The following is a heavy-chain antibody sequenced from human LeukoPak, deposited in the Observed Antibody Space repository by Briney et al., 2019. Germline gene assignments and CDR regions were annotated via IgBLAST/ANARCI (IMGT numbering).Heavy chain of an antibody. CDR1: GYTFTSYD. V-gene: IGHV1-8*01. Sequence: ASVKVSCKASGYTFTSYDINWVRQATGQGLEWMGWMNPNTGNTGSPQRFQGRVTMTRDNSISTAYMELSSLRSEDTAVYYCARGPLVRLPSSFDPWGQGTLVTVSS. D-gene: IGHD3-16*02. CDR3: ARGPLVRLPSSFDP. CDR2: MNPNTGNT. J-gene: IGHJ5*02.